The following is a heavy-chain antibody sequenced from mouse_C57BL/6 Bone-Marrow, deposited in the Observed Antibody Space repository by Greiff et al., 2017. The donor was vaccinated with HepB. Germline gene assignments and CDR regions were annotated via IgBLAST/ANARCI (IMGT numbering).Heavy chain of an antibody. CDR2: ILPGSGST. D-gene: IGHD2-3*01. V-gene: IGHV1-9*01. CDR3: ASGEIYDGYLYYFDY. Sequence: VQLQQSGAELMKPGASVKLSCKATGYTFTGYWIEWVKQRPGHGLEWIGEILPGSGSTNYNEKFKGKATFTADTSSNTAYMQLSSLTTEDSAIYYCASGEIYDGYLYYFDYWGQGTTLTVSS. CDR1: GYTFTGYW. J-gene: IGHJ2*01.